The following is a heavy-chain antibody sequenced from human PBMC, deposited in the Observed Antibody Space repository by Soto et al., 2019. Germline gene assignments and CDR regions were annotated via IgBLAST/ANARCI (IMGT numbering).Heavy chain of an antibody. J-gene: IGHJ3*01. CDR3: AREEWPWLVLYACDL. Sequence: QVQLVESGGGVVQPGRSLRLSCAASGFTFSSYGMHWVRQAPGKGLEWVAGIWYDGSNKYYADSVKGRFTISRDNSNYTLYLQMNSLRAEDTAVYYCAREEWPWLVLYACDLWGQGTMVTVSS. V-gene: IGHV3-33*01. D-gene: IGHD6-19*01. CDR1: GFTFSSYG. CDR2: IWYDGSNK.